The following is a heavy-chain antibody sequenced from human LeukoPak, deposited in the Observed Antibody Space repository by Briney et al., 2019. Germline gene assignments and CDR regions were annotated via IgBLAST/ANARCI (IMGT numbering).Heavy chain of an antibody. CDR1: GFTFSSYA. D-gene: IGHD6-19*01. Sequence: GRSLRLSCAASGFTFSSYAMHWVRQAPGKGLEWVAVISYDGSNKYYADSVKGRFTISRDNSKNTLYLQMNSLRAEDTAVYYCASSDDESYSSGWYWFDPWGQGTLVTVSS. CDR2: ISYDGSNK. CDR3: ASSDDESYSSGWYWFDP. J-gene: IGHJ5*02. V-gene: IGHV3-30-3*01.